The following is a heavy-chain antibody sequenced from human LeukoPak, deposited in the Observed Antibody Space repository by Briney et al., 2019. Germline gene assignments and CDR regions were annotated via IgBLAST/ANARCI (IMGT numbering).Heavy chain of an antibody. V-gene: IGHV4-61*02. D-gene: IGHD3-22*01. Sequence: PSETLSLTCNVSGGSINSGSYYWLWIRQPAGKGLEWIARIYTSGSTNYNPSLKSRVTISVDTSKNQFSLKLSSVTAADTAVYYCARDLYYYDSSGYYLWGFDIWGQGTMVTVSS. J-gene: IGHJ3*02. CDR2: IYTSGST. CDR1: GGSINSGSYY. CDR3: ARDLYYYDSSGYYLWGFDI.